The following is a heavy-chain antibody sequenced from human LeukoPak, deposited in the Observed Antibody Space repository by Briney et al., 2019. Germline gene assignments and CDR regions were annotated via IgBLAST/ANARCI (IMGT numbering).Heavy chain of an antibody. Sequence: GGSLRLSCAASGFTFSSYAMSWVRQAPGKGLEWVSAISGSGGSTYYADSVKGRFTISRDNSKNTLYLQMNSLRAEDTAVYFCAKGRLALRSIDYWGQGTQVTVSS. J-gene: IGHJ4*02. D-gene: IGHD3-3*01. CDR1: GFTFSSYA. CDR2: ISGSGGST. CDR3: AKGRLALRSIDY. V-gene: IGHV3-23*01.